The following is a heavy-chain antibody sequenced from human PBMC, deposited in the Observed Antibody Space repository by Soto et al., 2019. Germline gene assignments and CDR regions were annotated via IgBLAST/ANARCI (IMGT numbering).Heavy chain of an antibody. CDR2: IKQDGSEK. J-gene: IGHJ6*03. Sequence: EVQLVESGGGLVQPGGSLRLSCAASGFTFSSYWMSWVRQAPGKGLEWVANIKQDGSEKYYVDSVKGRFTISRDNAKNSLYLQMTSLRAEDTAVYYCARDRRGQLVRGYYYYYMDVWGKGTTVTVSS. V-gene: IGHV3-7*01. CDR1: GFTFSSYW. D-gene: IGHD6-6*01. CDR3: ARDRRGQLVRGYYYYYMDV.